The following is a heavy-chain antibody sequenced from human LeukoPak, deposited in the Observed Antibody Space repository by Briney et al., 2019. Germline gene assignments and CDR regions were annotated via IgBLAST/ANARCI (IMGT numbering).Heavy chain of an antibody. D-gene: IGHD4-23*01. CDR1: GFTFSSYS. CDR2: ISGSGSTI. J-gene: IGHJ4*02. CDR3: ARGSSVADY. V-gene: IGHV3-48*02. Sequence: PGGSLRLSCGASGFTFSSYSMNWVRQGPGQGLEWVSYISGSGSTIYYADSVKGRFTISRDNAKNSLYLQMNSLRDEDTAVYYCARGSSVADYWGQGTLVTVSS.